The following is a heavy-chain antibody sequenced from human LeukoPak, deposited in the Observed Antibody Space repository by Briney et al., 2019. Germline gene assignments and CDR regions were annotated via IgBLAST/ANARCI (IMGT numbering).Heavy chain of an antibody. Sequence: GGSLRLSCAASGFTSSSYGMHWVRQAPGKGLEWVAVIWYDGSNKYYADSVKGRFTISRDNSKNTLYLQMNSLRAEDTAVYYCARDATSSDSSGYYSGWGQGTLVTVSS. J-gene: IGHJ4*02. CDR2: IWYDGSNK. CDR3: ARDATSSDSSGYYSG. D-gene: IGHD3-22*01. V-gene: IGHV3-33*01. CDR1: GFTSSSYG.